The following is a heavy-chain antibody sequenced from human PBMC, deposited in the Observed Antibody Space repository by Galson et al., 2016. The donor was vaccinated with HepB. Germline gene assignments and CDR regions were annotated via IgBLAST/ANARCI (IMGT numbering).Heavy chain of an antibody. Sequence: SLRLSCAASGFTFSDYAMHWVRQAPGKGLEWVAVVASDGRFQYYGDSVKGRFTISRDKSKNTLSLQMNSLRTEDTALYYCARESLPRGAGGLDYWGQGALVTVSS. CDR1: GFTFSDYA. CDR2: VASDGRFQ. J-gene: IGHJ4*02. V-gene: IGHV3-30*04. D-gene: IGHD1-26*01. CDR3: ARESLPRGAGGLDY.